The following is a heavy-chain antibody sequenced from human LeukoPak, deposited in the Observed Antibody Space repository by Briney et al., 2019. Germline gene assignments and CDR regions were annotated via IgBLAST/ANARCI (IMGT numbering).Heavy chain of an antibody. D-gene: IGHD3-22*01. Sequence: ASVKVSCKASGYTFTSYDINWVRQATGQGLEWMGWMNPNSGNTGYAQKFQGRVTMTRNTSISTAYMELSSLRSEDTAVYYCARFPLDYYGSSGYYHANYYYYMDVWGKGTTVTVSS. J-gene: IGHJ6*03. V-gene: IGHV1-8*01. CDR3: ARFPLDYYGSSGYYHANYYYYMDV. CDR2: MNPNSGNT. CDR1: GYTFTSYD.